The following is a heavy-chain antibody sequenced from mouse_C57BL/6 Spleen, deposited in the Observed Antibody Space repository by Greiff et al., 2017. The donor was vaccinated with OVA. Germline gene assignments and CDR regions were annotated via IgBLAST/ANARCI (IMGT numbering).Heavy chain of an antibody. CDR3: ARSGSSYNWYFDV. V-gene: IGHV1-69*01. CDR2: IDPSDSYT. CDR1: GYTFTSSW. J-gene: IGHJ1*03. Sequence: VQLQQPGAELVMPGASVKLSCKASGYTFTSSWMHWVKQRPGQGLEWIGEIDPSDSYTNYNQKFKGKSTLTVDKSSSTAYMQLSSLTSEDSAVYYCARSGSSYNWYFDVWGTGTTVTVSS. D-gene: IGHD1-1*01.